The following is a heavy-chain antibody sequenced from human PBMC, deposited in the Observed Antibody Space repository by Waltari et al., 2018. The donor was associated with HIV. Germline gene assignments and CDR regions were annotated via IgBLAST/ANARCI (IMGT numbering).Heavy chain of an antibody. Sequence: SSSSYYWGWIRQPPGKGLEWIGSIYYSGSTYYNPSLKSRVTISVDTSKNQFSLKLSSVTAADTAVYYCARAVQGYCSGGSCENYFDYWGQGTLVTVSS. D-gene: IGHD2-15*01. CDR3: ARAVQGYCSGGSCENYFDY. V-gene: IGHV4-39*01. CDR1: SSSSYY. CDR2: IYYSGST. J-gene: IGHJ4*02.